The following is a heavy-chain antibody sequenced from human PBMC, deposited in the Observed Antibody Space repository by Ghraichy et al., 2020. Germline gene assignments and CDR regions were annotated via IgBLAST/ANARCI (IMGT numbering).Heavy chain of an antibody. CDR1: GFTFSNYA. V-gene: IGHV3-23*01. Sequence: GGSLRLSCTASGFTFSNYAMSWVRQAPGKGLEWVSAIGGSGGSTFYADSVKGRFTISRDNSENTLYLQMNSLRAEDTAVYYCAKHRALTTAYFDYWGQGTLVTVSS. D-gene: IGHD4-11*01. CDR2: IGGSGGST. CDR3: AKHRALTTAYFDY. J-gene: IGHJ4*02.